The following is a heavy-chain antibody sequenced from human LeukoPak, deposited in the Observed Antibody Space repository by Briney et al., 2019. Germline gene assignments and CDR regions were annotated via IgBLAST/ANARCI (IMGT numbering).Heavy chain of an antibody. Sequence: SETLSLTCTVSGGSISSYYWSWIRLPPGKGLEWIGYIYYTGATYYNPSLKSRVTISLDTSKNQFSLKLSSVSAADAAVYYCARAGYSYGTGYYFDYWGQGALVTVSS. D-gene: IGHD5-18*01. J-gene: IGHJ4*02. CDR2: IYYTGAT. CDR3: ARAGYSYGTGYYFDY. V-gene: IGHV4-59*01. CDR1: GGSISSYY.